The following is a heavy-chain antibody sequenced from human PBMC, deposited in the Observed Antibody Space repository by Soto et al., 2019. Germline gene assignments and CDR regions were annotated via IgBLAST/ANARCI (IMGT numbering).Heavy chain of an antibody. CDR3: TRSGYSYGPFDY. CDR2: IYSGGST. Sequence: PGGSLRLSCAASGFTVSSTYMSWVRQAPGKGLEWVSVIYSGGSTYYADSVKGRFTISRDNSKNTLYLQMNSLRAEDTAVYYCTRSGYSYGPFDYWGQGTLVTVSS. D-gene: IGHD5-18*01. V-gene: IGHV3-53*01. CDR1: GFTVSSTY. J-gene: IGHJ4*02.